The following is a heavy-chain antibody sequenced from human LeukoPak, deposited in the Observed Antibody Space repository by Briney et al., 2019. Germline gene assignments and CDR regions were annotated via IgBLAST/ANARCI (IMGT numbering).Heavy chain of an antibody. CDR3: ARGGSSSWYRGTLAFDY. CDR1: GGSISSGGYY. D-gene: IGHD6-13*01. J-gene: IGHJ4*02. V-gene: IGHV4-31*03. Sequence: SQTLSLTCTVSGGSISSGGYYWSWIRQHPGKGLEWIGYIYYSGSTCYNPSLKSRVTISVDTSKNQFSLKLSSVTAADTAVYYCARGGSSSWYRGTLAFDYWGQGTLVTVSS. CDR2: IYYSGST.